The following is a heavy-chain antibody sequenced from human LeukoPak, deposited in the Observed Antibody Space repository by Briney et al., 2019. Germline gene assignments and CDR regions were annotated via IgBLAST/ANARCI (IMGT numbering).Heavy chain of an antibody. D-gene: IGHD4-23*01. V-gene: IGHV3-53*04. J-gene: IGHJ4*02. CDR2: IYSGGST. Sequence: GGSLRLSCAASGFTVSSNYMSWVRQAPGKGLKWVSVIYSGGSTYYADSVKGRFTISRHNSKNTLYLQMNSLRAEDTAVYYCARDHGGIIDYWGQGTLVTVSS. CDR1: GFTVSSNY. CDR3: ARDHGGIIDY.